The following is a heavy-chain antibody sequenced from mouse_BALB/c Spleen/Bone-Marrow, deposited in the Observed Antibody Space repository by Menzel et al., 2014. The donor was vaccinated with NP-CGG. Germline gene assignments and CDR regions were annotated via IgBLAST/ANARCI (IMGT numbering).Heavy chain of an antibody. J-gene: IGHJ2*01. CDR3: ARRDSSGYLFDY. V-gene: IGHV1S81*02. CDR1: GYTFTTYW. D-gene: IGHD3-2*01. Sequence: QVQLQQPGAELVRPGASVKLSCKASGYTFTTYWMHRVKQRPGQGLEWIGEINPSDGRTNYSEKFKSKATLTVDKSSNTAYMQLSSLTSEDSAVYYCARRDSSGYLFDYWGQGTTLTVSS. CDR2: INPSDGRT.